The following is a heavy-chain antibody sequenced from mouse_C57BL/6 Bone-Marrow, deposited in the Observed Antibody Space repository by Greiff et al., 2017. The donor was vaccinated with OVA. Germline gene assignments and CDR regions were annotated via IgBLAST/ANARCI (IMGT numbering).Heavy chain of an antibody. D-gene: IGHD1-1*01. CDR2: IDPNSGGP. CDR1: GYTFTSYW. Sequence: QVQLQQPGAELVKPGASVKLSCKASGYTFTSYWMHWVKQRPGRGLEWIGRIDPNSGGPKYNEKLKSKATLTVDKPSSTAYMQLRSLTSEDSSVYYCASPYYYGSSSSYWYFDVWGTGTTVTVSS. CDR3: ASPYYYGSSSSYWYFDV. J-gene: IGHJ1*03. V-gene: IGHV1-72*01.